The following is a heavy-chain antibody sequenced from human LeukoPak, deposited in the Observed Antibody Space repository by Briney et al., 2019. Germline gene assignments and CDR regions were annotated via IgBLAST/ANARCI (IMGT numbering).Heavy chain of an antibody. CDR2: IVIIFGTA. D-gene: IGHD6-19*01. CDR3: ASLYSSGWYHGRYYYFDY. Sequence: ASVKVSCKASGGTFSSYAISWVRQAPGQGLEWKGGIVIIFGTANYAQKFQGRVTITTDESTSTAYMELSSLRSEDTAVYYCASLYSSGWYHGRYYYFDYWGQGTLVTVSS. J-gene: IGHJ4*02. V-gene: IGHV1-69*05. CDR1: GGTFSSYA.